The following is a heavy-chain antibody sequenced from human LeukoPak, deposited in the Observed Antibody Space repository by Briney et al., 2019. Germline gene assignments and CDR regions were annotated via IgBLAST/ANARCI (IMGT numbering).Heavy chain of an antibody. CDR2: IYYSGST. Sequence: SETLSLTCTVSGGSISSSSYYWGWIRQPPGKGLEWIGSIYYSGSTNYNPSLKSRVTISVDTSKNQFSLKLSSVTAADTAVYYCARVWSYGVFSIAADDAFDIWGQGTMVTVSS. CDR3: ARVWSYGVFSIAADDAFDI. V-gene: IGHV4-39*07. CDR1: GGSISSSSYY. J-gene: IGHJ3*02. D-gene: IGHD5-18*01.